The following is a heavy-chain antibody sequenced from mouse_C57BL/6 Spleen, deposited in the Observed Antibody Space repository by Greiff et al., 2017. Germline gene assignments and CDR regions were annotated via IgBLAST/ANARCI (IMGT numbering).Heavy chain of an antibody. V-gene: IGHV5-9*01. J-gene: IGHJ2*01. D-gene: IGHD2-3*01. Sequence: EVHLVESGGGLVKPGGSLKLSCAASGFTFSSYTMSWVRQTPEKRLEWVATISGGGGNTYYPDSVKGRFTISRDNAKNTLYLQMSSLRSEDTALYYCARQGNGYSLFDDWGQGTTLTVSS. CDR3: ARQGNGYSLFDD. CDR2: ISGGGGNT. CDR1: GFTFSSYT.